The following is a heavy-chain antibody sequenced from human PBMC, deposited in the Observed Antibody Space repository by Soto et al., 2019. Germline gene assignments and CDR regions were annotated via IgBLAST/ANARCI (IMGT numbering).Heavy chain of an antibody. Sequence: SETLSLTCTVSGGSFSNSFAYWGWIRQPPGKGLEWIGSVYFSGSTYSSPSLQSRVTISVDTSKNQFSLKLSSVTAADTAVYYCARSLYNWNYYFDSWGQGTLVTVSS. CDR2: VYFSGST. CDR3: ARSLYNWNYYFDS. V-gene: IGHV4-39*01. D-gene: IGHD1-7*01. CDR1: GGSFSNSFAY. J-gene: IGHJ4*02.